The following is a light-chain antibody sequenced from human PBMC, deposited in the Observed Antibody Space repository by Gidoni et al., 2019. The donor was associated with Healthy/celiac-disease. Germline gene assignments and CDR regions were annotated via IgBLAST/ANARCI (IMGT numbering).Light chain of an antibody. CDR1: SLRSYY. CDR2: GKN. CDR3: KSRDSSGNHLV. V-gene: IGLV3-19*01. Sequence: SSELTQDPAVSVALGQTVRITCPGDSLRSYYASWYQQKPGQAPVLVIYGKNNRPSGIPDRFSGSSSGNTASLTITGAQAEDEADYYCKSRDSSGNHLVFGGGSKLTVL. J-gene: IGLJ2*01.